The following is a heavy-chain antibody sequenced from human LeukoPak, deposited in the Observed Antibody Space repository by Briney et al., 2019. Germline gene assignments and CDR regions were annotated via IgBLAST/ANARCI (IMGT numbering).Heavy chain of an antibody. CDR1: GFTFTDYW. CDR3: ARDGTAAGPYFDL. Sequence: GGSLRLSCEVSGFTFTDYWMNWVRQAPGKGPEWVASIRQDGSEKTYVDSVKGRFTISGDNTKNSLSLQLNGLRAEDTAVYYCARDGTAAGPYFDLWGQGTLVTVSS. V-gene: IGHV3-7*01. D-gene: IGHD6-13*01. J-gene: IGHJ4*01. CDR2: IRQDGSEK.